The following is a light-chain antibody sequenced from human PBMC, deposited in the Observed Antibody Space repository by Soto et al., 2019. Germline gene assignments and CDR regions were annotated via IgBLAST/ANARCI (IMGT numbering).Light chain of an antibody. J-gene: IGKJ1*01. V-gene: IGKV1-5*03. CDR2: KAS. Sequence: DIQMTQSPSTLSVSVGDRVTITCRASQSISIWLAWYQQKPGKAPKLLMYKASVLESGVPSRFSGSGSGTEFTLTISSLQPDDFATYYCQQYNTFPWTFGQGTKVDIK. CDR3: QQYNTFPWT. CDR1: QSISIW.